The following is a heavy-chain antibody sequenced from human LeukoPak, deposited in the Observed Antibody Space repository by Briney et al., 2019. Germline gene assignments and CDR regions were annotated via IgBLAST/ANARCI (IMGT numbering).Heavy chain of an antibody. CDR1: GGSSSGYY. V-gene: IGHV4-34*01. CDR2: INHSGST. CDR3: ARRGGLLWFGEFAGGYYFDY. J-gene: IGHJ4*02. D-gene: IGHD3-10*01. Sequence: SETLSLTCAVYGGSSSGYYWSWIRQPPGKGLEWIGAINHSGSTNYNPSLKSRVTISVDTSKNQFSLKLSSVTAADTAVYYCARRGGLLWFGEFAGGYYFDYWGQGTLVTVSS.